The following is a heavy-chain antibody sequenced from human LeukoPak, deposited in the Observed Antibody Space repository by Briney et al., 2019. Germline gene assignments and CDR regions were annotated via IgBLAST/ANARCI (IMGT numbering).Heavy chain of an antibody. CDR1: GYTFNGYY. D-gene: IGHD3-22*01. J-gene: IGHJ3*02. CDR3: ARDKSDYDSSGYYSMIDAFDI. CDR2: INPNSGGT. Sequence: ASVKVSCKASGYTFNGYYIHWVRQAPGQGLEWMGWINPNSGGTNYAQKFQGRVTMTRDTSISTAYMELSRLRSDDTAVYYCARDKSDYDSSGYYSMIDAFDIWGQGTMVTVSS. V-gene: IGHV1-2*02.